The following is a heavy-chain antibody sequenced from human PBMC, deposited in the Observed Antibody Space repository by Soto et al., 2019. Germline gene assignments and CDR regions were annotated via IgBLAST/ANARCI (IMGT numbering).Heavy chain of an antibody. Sequence: PSETLSLTCTVSGGSIKTNNYYWGWVRQPPGKGLEWIGSVFYNGTTYYSPSLKSRVTISLAPSRTQFSLKLESVTAADTAVYFCARLVVVSPVANAWGQGTLVTVSS. CDR1: GGSIKTNNYY. D-gene: IGHD2-15*01. J-gene: IGHJ5*02. CDR2: VFYNGTT. CDR3: ARLVVVSPVANA. V-gene: IGHV4-39*01.